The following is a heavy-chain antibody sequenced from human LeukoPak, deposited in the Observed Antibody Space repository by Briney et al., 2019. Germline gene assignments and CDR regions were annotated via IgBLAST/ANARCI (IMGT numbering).Heavy chain of an antibody. J-gene: IGHJ4*02. D-gene: IGHD5-18*01. CDR2: IYTSGST. V-gene: IGHV4-4*07. CDR3: ARDVGGYNYGYSLDY. CDR1: GGSISSYY. Sequence: PSETLSLTCTVSGGSISSYYWNWIRQPAGKGLEWIGRIYTSGSTSYNSSLKSRVTMSVDTSKNQFSLRLSSVTAADTAVYYCARDVGGYNYGYSLDYRGQGTLVSVSS.